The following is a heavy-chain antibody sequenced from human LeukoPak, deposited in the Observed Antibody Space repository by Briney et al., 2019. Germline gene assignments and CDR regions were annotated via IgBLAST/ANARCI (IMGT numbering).Heavy chain of an antibody. CDR2: IRNKLDGGTT. CDR3: ASYNAHDAFKM. Sequence: GGSLRLSCAASGFIFSKDWMSWVRQAPGKGLEWVGLIRNKLDGGTTDYAAPVKGRFSISRDDSKDTLYLQMNTLKDEDTAVYYCASYNAHDAFKMWGQGTMVTVSS. J-gene: IGHJ3*02. CDR1: GFIFSKDW. D-gene: IGHD3-10*01. V-gene: IGHV3-15*01.